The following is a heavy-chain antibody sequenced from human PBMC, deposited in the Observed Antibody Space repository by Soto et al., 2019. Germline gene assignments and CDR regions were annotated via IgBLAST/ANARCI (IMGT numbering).Heavy chain of an antibody. CDR1: GYTFTGYY. V-gene: IGHV1-2*04. CDR2: INPNSGGT. D-gene: IGHD6-19*01. Sequence: ASVKVSCKASGYTFTGYYMHWVRQAPGQGLEWMGWINPNSGGTNYAQKFQGWVTMTRDMSISTAFMELSRLRFDDTAIYYCARAGVSSGWRFDYWGQGTLVTVSS. J-gene: IGHJ4*02. CDR3: ARAGVSSGWRFDY.